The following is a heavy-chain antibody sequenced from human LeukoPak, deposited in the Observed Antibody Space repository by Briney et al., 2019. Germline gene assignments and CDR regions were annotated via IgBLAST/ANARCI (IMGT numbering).Heavy chain of an antibody. CDR3: AKNDGYFDY. CDR2: ISGSGGFT. J-gene: IGHJ4*02. V-gene: IGHV3-23*01. CDR1: GFTFSNYA. D-gene: IGHD1-1*01. Sequence: TGGSLRLSCAASGFTFSNYAMSWVRQAPGKGLEWVSAISGSGGFTYYADSVKGRFTISRDNSKNGLYLQMNSLTAEDTAVYYCAKNDGYFDYWGQGTLVTVSS.